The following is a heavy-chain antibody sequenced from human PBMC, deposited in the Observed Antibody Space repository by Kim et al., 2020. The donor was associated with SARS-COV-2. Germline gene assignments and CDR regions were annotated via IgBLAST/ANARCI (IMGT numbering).Heavy chain of an antibody. D-gene: IGHD2-21*01. CDR3: AKDREETHIVVVSALPFDY. CDR1: GFTFSSYA. J-gene: IGHJ4*02. CDR2: ISGSGGST. V-gene: IGHV3-23*01. Sequence: VGSLRLSCAASGFTFSSYAMSWVRQAPGKGLEWVSAISGSGGSTYYADSVKGRFTISRDNSKNTLYLQMNSLRAEDTAVYYCAKDREETHIVVVSALPFDYWGQGTLVTVSS.